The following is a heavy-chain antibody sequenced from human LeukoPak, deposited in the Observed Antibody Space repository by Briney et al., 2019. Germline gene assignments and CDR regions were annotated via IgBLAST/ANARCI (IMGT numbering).Heavy chain of an antibody. CDR3: AKDFSYSIDY. CDR1: GFTFSSYG. V-gene: IGHV3-30*02. D-gene: IGHD5-18*01. Sequence: PGGSLRLSCRASGFTFSSYGIHLVRQAPGKGLEWVTFIPYDRSAKYFADSVKGRFTVSRDNSRNTLSLQMNSLRVEDTAVYYCAKDFSYSIDYWGRGTLVTVSS. J-gene: IGHJ4*02. CDR2: IPYDRSAK.